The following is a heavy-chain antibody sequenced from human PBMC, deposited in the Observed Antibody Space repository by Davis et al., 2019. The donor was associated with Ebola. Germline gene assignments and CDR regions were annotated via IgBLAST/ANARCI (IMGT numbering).Heavy chain of an antibody. CDR3: ATGGVDDFWIVSWFDP. V-gene: IGHV4-59*01. J-gene: IGHJ5*02. Sequence: MPGGSLRLSCSVSNVPTSNFYWSWIRQTPGKGLEWIAYIDYSGDFYSSPSLANRVSMSADTSKNQVSLKLRSVTAADTATYYCATGGVDDFWIVSWFDPWGQGIPVIVSS. CDR1: NVPTSNFY. CDR2: IDYSGDF. D-gene: IGHD3-3*01.